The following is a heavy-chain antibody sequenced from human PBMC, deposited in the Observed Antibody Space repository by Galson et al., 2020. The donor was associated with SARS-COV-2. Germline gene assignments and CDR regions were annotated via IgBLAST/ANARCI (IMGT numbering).Heavy chain of an antibody. CDR3: AKDINSGWYGGNFGY. V-gene: IGHV3-9*01. J-gene: IGHJ4*02. CDR1: GFSIDDYA. Sequence: GGSLRLSCVASGFSIDDYAMHWVRQTPGKGLEWVSSISWNSGNIAYADSVRGRVTISRDNAKKSLYLQMNSLRAEDTALYYCAKDINSGWYGGNFGYWGQGILVTVSS. CDR2: ISWNSGNI. D-gene: IGHD6-19*01.